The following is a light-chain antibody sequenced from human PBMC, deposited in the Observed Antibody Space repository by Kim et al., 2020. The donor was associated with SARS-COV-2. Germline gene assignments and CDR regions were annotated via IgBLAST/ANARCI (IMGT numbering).Light chain of an antibody. CDR2: GAS. CDR3: HQYNDWPPGDT. Sequence: EIVMTQSPATLSLSPGERATLSCRASHSVSNNLAWYQYKPGQPPRLLIYGASTRATGVPARFSGSGSGTDFTLTVSSLQSEDFAVYYCHQYNDWPPGDTFGQGTNLEIK. CDR1: HSVSNN. V-gene: IGKV3-15*01. J-gene: IGKJ2*01.